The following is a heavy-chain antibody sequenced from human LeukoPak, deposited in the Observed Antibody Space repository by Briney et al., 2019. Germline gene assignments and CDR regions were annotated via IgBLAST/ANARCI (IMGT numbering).Heavy chain of an antibody. CDR3: ARGYSYGPAWRNYYYYMDV. D-gene: IGHD5-18*01. V-gene: IGHV1-69*05. J-gene: IGHJ6*03. CDR2: IIPIFGTA. CDR1: GGTFSSYA. Sequence: ASVKVSCKASGGTFSSYAISWVRQAPGQGLEWMGGIIPIFGTANYAQKFQGRVTITTDESTSTAYMELSSLRSEDTAVYYCARGYSYGPAWRNYYYYMDVWGKGTTVTVSS.